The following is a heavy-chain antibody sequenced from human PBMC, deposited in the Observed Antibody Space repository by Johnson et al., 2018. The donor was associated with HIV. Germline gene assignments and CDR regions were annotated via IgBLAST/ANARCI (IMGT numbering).Heavy chain of an antibody. J-gene: IGHJ3*02. Sequence: EVQLVESGGGLVQPGGSLRLSCAASGFTVSSNYMSWVRQAPGKGLEWVSVIYSGGSTYYADSVKGRFTISRDNSKNTLYVQMNSLRAEDTAVYYCASQVRGLWLGADAFDIWGQGTLVTVFS. CDR2: IYSGGST. CDR1: GFTVSSNY. D-gene: IGHD3-10*01. V-gene: IGHV3-66*04. CDR3: ASQVRGLWLGADAFDI.